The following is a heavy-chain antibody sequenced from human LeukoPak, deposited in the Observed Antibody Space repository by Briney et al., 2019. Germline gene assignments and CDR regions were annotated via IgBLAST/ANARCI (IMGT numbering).Heavy chain of an antibody. D-gene: IGHD3-22*01. V-gene: IGHV1-2*06. CDR1: GYSFTGHY. Sequence: ASVKVSCKASGYSFTGHYMVWVRQAPGQGLEWMGRINPNSGGTNYAQKFQGRVTTTRDTSISTAYMELSRLRSDDTAVYYCARSYSDYGVDYWGQGTLVTVSS. CDR2: INPNSGGT. CDR3: ARSYSDYGVDY. J-gene: IGHJ4*02.